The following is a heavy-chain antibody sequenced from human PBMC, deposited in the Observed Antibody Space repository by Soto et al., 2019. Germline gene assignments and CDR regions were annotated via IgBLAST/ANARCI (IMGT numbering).Heavy chain of an antibody. CDR3: ARGNRFELPKPLCYFDY. CDR2: IWYDGSNK. CDR1: GFTFSSYG. Sequence: GGSLRLSCAASGFTFSSYGMHWVRQAPGKGLEWVAVIWYDGSNKYYADSVKGRFTISRDNSKNTLYLQMNSLRAEDTAVYYCARGNRFELPKPLCYFDYWGQGT. V-gene: IGHV3-33*01. D-gene: IGHD2-15*01. J-gene: IGHJ4*02.